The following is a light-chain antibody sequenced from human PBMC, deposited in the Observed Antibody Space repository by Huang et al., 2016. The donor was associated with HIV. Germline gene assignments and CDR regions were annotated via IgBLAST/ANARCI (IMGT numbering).Light chain of an antibody. Sequence: EVEMTQSPATLSVSPGERATLSCRASQSVSSNLAWYPQKPGQAPRLLIYGASTRATGIPARFSGSGSGTEFTLTISSLQSEDFAVYYCQQYNDWPRTFGQGTKVEIK. J-gene: IGKJ1*01. CDR2: GAS. CDR3: QQYNDWPRT. V-gene: IGKV3-15*01. CDR1: QSVSSN.